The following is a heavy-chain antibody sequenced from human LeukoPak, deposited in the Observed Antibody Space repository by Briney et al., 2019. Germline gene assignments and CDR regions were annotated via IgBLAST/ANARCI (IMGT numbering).Heavy chain of an antibody. D-gene: IGHD6-19*01. CDR1: GYTFSSYV. CDR3: ASSIAVAGLDY. CDR2: INAGNGNT. Sequence: ASVKVSCKASGYTFSSYVIHWLRRAPGQRLEWMGWINAGNGNTKYSQKFQGRVTITRDTSASTAYMELSSLRSEDTAVYYCASSIAVAGLDYWGQGTLVTVSS. V-gene: IGHV1-3*01. J-gene: IGHJ4*02.